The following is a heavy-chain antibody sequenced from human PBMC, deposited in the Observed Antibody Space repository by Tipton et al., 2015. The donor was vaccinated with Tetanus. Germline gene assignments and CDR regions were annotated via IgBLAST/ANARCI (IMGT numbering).Heavy chain of an antibody. D-gene: IGHD6-25*01. J-gene: IGHJ5*02. CDR1: GGPMISDSFY. CDR2: ISFRGST. V-gene: IGHV4-39*01. Sequence: TLSLTCTVSGGPMISDSFYWAWFRQTPGKGLEWIGSISFRGSTYHNPSLRSRVTLSIDTVNQQFSVKLHSVTAADTAVYYCARRYVAPGLNWLPPWGQGTLVTVSS. CDR3: ARRYVAPGLNWLPP.